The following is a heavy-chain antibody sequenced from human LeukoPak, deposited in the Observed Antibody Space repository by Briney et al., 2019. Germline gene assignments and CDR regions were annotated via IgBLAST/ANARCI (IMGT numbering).Heavy chain of an antibody. Sequence: GGSLRLSCTASGFPFSSYSMNWVRQAPGKGLEWVSYISGSSSTIYYADPVKGRFTISRDNAKNSLYLQMNSLRAEDTAVYYCARDSDSGGSYPHDYWGQGTLVTVSS. D-gene: IGHD2-15*01. V-gene: IGHV3-48*01. J-gene: IGHJ4*02. CDR1: GFPFSSYS. CDR3: ARDSDSGGSYPHDY. CDR2: ISGSSSTI.